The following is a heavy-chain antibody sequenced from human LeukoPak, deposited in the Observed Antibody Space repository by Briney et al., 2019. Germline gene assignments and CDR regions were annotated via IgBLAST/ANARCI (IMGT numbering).Heavy chain of an antibody. D-gene: IGHD3-9*01. CDR1: GNMFTELG. CDR2: MNPNSGNT. CDR3: ARGDWAPEY. Sequence: GASVKVSCKASGNMFTELGINWVRQATGQGLEWMGWMNPNSGNTGYAQKFQGRVTMTRNTSISTAYMELSSLRSEDTAVYYCARGDWAPEYWGQGTLVTVSS. V-gene: IGHV1-8*01. J-gene: IGHJ4*02.